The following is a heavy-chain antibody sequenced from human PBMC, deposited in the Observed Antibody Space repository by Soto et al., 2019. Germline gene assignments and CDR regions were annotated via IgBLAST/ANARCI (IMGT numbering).Heavy chain of an antibody. D-gene: IGHD3-9*01. V-gene: IGHV4-59*12. Sequence: NPSETLSLTCTVSGVSITSYFWSWIRQTPGKGLDWIGSISFSGATYSNPSLKGRAALSVDTSENHLSLKLSSVTAADTAVYYCARGNVGYYDILTGYSSGHFDYWGQGTLVTVSS. J-gene: IGHJ4*02. CDR1: GVSITSYF. CDR3: ARGNVGYYDILTGYSSGHFDY. CDR2: ISFSGAT.